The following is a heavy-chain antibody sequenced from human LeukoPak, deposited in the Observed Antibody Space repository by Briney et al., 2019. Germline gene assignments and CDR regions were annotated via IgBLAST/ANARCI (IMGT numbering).Heavy chain of an antibody. V-gene: IGHV4-39*07. CDR3: ARVPWGAAGTASFDY. D-gene: IGHD6-13*01. CDR1: GGSISSSSYY. CDR2: IYYSGST. Sequence: PSETLSLTCTVSGGSISSSSYYWGWIRQPPGKGLEWIGSIYYSGSTYYNPSLKSRVTISVDTSKNQFSLKLSSVTAADTAVYYCARVPWGAAGTASFDYWGQGTLVTVSS. J-gene: IGHJ4*02.